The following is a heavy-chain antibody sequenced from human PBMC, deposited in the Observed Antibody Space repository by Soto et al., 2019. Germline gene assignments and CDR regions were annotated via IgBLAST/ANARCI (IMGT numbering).Heavy chain of an antibody. J-gene: IGHJ4*02. Sequence: PGESLKISCKGSGYSFTSYLIGRVRQMPGKGLEWMGIIYPGDSDTRYSPSFQGQVTISADKSISTAYLQWSSLKASDTAMYYGARLEMATTGPLDYWGQGTLVTVSS. CDR3: ARLEMATTGPLDY. CDR1: GYSFTSYL. D-gene: IGHD1-1*01. CDR2: IYPGDSDT. V-gene: IGHV5-51*01.